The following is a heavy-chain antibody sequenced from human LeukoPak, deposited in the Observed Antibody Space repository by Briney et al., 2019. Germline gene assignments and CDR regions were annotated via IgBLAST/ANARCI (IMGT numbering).Heavy chain of an antibody. D-gene: IGHD1-26*01. CDR3: ARQKQSHGNFDY. Sequence: GGSLRLSCAASGFTVSSYAMHWVRHPIGKGLEWVSALSIAGDTFYPGSVKGRFTISRENAKNSLYLQMNSLRAEDTAMYYCARQKQSHGNFDYWGQGTLVTVSS. V-gene: IGHV3-13*01. CDR1: GFTVSSYA. J-gene: IGHJ4*02. CDR2: LSIAGDT.